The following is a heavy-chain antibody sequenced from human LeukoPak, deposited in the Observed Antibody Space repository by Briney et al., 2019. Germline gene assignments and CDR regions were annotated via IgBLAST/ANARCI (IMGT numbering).Heavy chain of an antibody. D-gene: IGHD5-18*01. V-gene: IGHV1-18*01. J-gene: IGHJ4*02. CDR3: ARAVRGYSYAYLPY. Sequence: ASVKVSCKASGYTFSSYGISWVRQAPGQGLEWMGWISAYDGNTDYAQNLQGRVTMTTDPSTSTAYMELRSLRSDDTAVYYCARAVRGYSYAYLPYWGQGTLVTVSS. CDR2: ISAYDGNT. CDR1: GYTFSSYG.